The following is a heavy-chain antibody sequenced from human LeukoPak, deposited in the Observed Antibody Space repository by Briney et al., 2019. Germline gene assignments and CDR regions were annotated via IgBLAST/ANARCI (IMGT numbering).Heavy chain of an antibody. CDR1: GFTFSSYA. Sequence: PGGSLRLSCAASGFTFSSYAMHWVRQAPGKGLEWVAVISYDGSNKYYADSVKGRFTISRDNSKNTVLLQVNSLRAEDTAVYYCTFGGSGRVFGPVDYWGQGTLVTVSS. CDR2: ISYDGSNK. CDR3: TFGGSGRVFGPVDY. V-gene: IGHV3-30*04. D-gene: IGHD6-19*01. J-gene: IGHJ4*02.